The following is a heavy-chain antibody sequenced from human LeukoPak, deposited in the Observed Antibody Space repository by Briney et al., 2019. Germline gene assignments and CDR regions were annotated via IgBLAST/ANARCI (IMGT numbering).Heavy chain of an antibody. V-gene: IGHV3-43*02. CDR2: ISGDGGST. D-gene: IGHD6-19*01. CDR3: ARTPFSGWPFDY. CDR1: GFTFDDYA. Sequence: GGSLRLSCAASGFTFDDYAMHWVRQAPGKGLEWVSLISGDGGSTYYADSVKGRFTISRDNSKNSLYLQMNSLRTEDTALYYCARTPFSGWPFDYWGQGTLVTVSS. J-gene: IGHJ4*02.